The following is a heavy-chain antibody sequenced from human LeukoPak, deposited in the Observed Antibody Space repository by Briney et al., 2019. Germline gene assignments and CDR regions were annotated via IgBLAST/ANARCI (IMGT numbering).Heavy chain of an antibody. V-gene: IGHV4-34*01. Sequence: GSLRLSCAASGVTFSYYAMSWIRQPPGKGLEWIGEINHSGSTNYNPSLKSRVTISVDTSKNQFSLKLSSVTAADTAMYYCASRERWGQGTLVTVSS. J-gene: IGHJ4*02. CDR3: ASRER. CDR1: GVTFSYYA. CDR2: INHSGST.